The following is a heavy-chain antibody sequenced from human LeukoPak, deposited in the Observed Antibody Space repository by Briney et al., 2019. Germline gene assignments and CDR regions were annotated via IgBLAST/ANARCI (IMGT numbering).Heavy chain of an antibody. CDR3: ARDGMVRGVIIPYYFDY. CDR2: ISSSSSYI. J-gene: IGHJ4*02. CDR1: GFTFSSYS. Sequence: GGSLRLSCAASGFTFSSYSMNRVRQAPGNGLEWVSSISSSSSYIYYADLVKSRFTLSRDNTKNSLYLQMNSMRAGDTAVYYWARDGMVRGVIIPYYFDYWGQGTLVTVSS. D-gene: IGHD3-10*01. V-gene: IGHV3-21*01.